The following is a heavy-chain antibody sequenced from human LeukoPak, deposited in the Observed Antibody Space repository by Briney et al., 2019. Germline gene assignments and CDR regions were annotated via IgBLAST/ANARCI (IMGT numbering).Heavy chain of an antibody. CDR2: ISSSSSYI. CDR3: ARYDSDSGTTDY. J-gene: IGHJ4*02. Sequence: PGGSLRLSCAASGFTFSSYSMNWVRQAPGKGLEWVSSISSSSSYIYYADSVKGRFTISRDNAKNSLYLQMNSLRAEDTAVYYCARYDSDSGTTDYWGQGTLVTVSS. V-gene: IGHV3-21*01. CDR1: GFTFSSYS. D-gene: IGHD1-7*01.